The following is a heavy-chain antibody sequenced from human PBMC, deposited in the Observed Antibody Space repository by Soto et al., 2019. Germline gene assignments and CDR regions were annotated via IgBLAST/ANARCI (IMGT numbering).Heavy chain of an antibody. D-gene: IGHD2-15*01. Sequence: QVQLVQSGAEVKKPGSSVKVSCKASGGTFSSYAISWVRQAPGQGLEWMGGIIPIFGTANYAQKFQGRVTITADESTSTAYMELSSLRSEDTAVYYCARDRGPGYCSGGSCSPLINNGMDVWGKGTTVTVSS. J-gene: IGHJ6*04. CDR3: ARDRGPGYCSGGSCSPLINNGMDV. V-gene: IGHV1-69*01. CDR1: GGTFSSYA. CDR2: IIPIFGTA.